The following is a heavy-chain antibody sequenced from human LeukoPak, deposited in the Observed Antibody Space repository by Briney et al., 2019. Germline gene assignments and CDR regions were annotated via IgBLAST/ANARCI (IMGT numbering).Heavy chain of an antibody. CDR2: INHSGST. CDR1: GGSFSGYY. J-gene: IGHJ4*02. V-gene: IGHV4-34*01. D-gene: IGHD2-2*01. CDR3: ARDYCSSTSCRFDY. Sequence: SETLSLTCAVYGGSFSGYYWSWIRQPPGKGLEWMGEINHSGSTNYNPSLKSRVTISVDTSKNQFPLKLRSVTAADTAVYYCARDYCSSTSCRFDYWGQGTLVTVSS.